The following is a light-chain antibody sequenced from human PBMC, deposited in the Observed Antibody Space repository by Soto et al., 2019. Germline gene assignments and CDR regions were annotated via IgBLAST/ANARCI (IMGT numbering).Light chain of an antibody. CDR1: QVIANS. V-gene: IGKV1-27*01. J-gene: IGKJ1*01. CDR3: QQYNSAPRT. Sequence: DIQMTQSPSSLSASVGDRATITCLASQVIANSLAWYQQRPGKVPQLLIYAASTLQSGVPSRFSGSGSGTDFTLTISSLQPEDVATYYCQQYNSAPRTFGHGTKVDIK. CDR2: AAS.